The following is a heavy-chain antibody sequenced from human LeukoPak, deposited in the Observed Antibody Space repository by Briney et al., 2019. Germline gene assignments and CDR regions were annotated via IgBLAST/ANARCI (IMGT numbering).Heavy chain of an antibody. CDR2: INPNSGGT. CDR3: ARRIAVAGHYYYYYMDG. Sequence: GASVKVSCKASGYTFTSYDINWVRQAPGQGLEWMGWINPNSGGTNYAQKFQGRVTMTRDTSISTAYMELSRLRSDDTAVYYCARRIAVAGHYYYYYMDGWGKGTTVTVSS. V-gene: IGHV1-2*02. D-gene: IGHD6-19*01. J-gene: IGHJ6*03. CDR1: GYTFTSYD.